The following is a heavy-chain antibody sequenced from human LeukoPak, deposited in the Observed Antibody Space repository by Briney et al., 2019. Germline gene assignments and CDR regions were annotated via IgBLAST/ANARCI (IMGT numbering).Heavy chain of an antibody. V-gene: IGHV1-18*01. CDR1: GYTFTSYG. D-gene: IGHD6-13*01. Sequence: GASVKVSCKASGYTFTSYGISWVRQAPGQGLEWMGWISAYNGNTNYAQKLQGRVSMTTDTSTSTAYMELRSLRSDDTAVYYCAREGLYSNNWYPGYYYMDVWGKGTTVTVSS. CDR2: ISAYNGNT. J-gene: IGHJ6*03. CDR3: AREGLYSNNWYPGYYYMDV.